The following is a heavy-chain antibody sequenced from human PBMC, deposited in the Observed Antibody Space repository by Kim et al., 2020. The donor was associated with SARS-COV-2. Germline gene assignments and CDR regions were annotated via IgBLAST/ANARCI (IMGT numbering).Heavy chain of an antibody. CDR3: ARDVDSSGLWFDP. D-gene: IGHD3-22*01. J-gene: IGHJ5*02. Sequence: YAPKFQRGGTITADESTSTAYMELSSLRSEDTAVYYCARDVDSSGLWFDPWGQGTLVTVSS. V-gene: IGHV1-69*01.